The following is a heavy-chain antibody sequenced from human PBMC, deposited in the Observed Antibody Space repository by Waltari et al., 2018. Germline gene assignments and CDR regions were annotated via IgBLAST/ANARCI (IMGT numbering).Heavy chain of an antibody. CDR3: ARVDGTGVY. V-gene: IGHV4-34*01. D-gene: IGHD2-8*02. CDR1: GGSFSGYY. Sequence: QVQLQQWGAGLLKPSETLSLTCAGYGGSFSGYYWSWIRQPPGKGLEWIGEINHSGSTNYNPSLKSRVTISVDTSKNQFSLKLSSVTAADTAVYYCARVDGTGVYWGQGTLVTVSS. J-gene: IGHJ4*02. CDR2: INHSGST.